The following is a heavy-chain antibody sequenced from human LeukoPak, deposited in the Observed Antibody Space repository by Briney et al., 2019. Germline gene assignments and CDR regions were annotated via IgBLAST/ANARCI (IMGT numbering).Heavy chain of an antibody. V-gene: IGHV3-33*06. CDR3: AKDRLKYGTSEWDS. CDR2: IWYDGSNK. CDR1: GITFSTYG. D-gene: IGHD4-23*01. J-gene: IGHJ4*02. Sequence: PGGSLRLSCAASGITFSTYGMHWVRQAPGKGLEWVAVIWYDGSNKYYADSVKGRFTISRDNSKNTLYLQMNSLRAEDTAVYYCAKDRLKYGTSEWDSWGQGILVTVSS.